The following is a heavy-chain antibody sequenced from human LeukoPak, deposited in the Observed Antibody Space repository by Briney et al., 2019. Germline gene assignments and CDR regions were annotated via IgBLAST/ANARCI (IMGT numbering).Heavy chain of an antibody. CDR2: ISSSSSYI. CDR1: GFTFSSYS. Sequence: GGSLRLSCAASGFTFSSYSMNWVRQAPGKGLEWVSSISSSSSYIYYADSVKGRSTISRDSAKNSLYLQMNSLRAEDTAVYYCARVGYCTNGVCYTDPMYNWFDPWGQGTLVTVSS. CDR3: ARVGYCTNGVCYTDPMYNWFDP. D-gene: IGHD2-8*01. J-gene: IGHJ5*02. V-gene: IGHV3-21*01.